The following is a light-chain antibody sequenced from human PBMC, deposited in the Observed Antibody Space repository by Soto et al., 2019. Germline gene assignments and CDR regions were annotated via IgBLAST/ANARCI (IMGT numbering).Light chain of an antibody. CDR2: AAS. CDR1: QSTFDTY. Sequence: EVVLTQSPDTLSLSPGEGATLSCRASQSTFDTYLAWFQQKPGQAPRLLIYAASTRATGIPDRFSGSGSGSDFTLTISSREPEDAAVYYCHQYGNSHWTLGQGTKVEI. CDR3: HQYGNSHWT. J-gene: IGKJ1*01. V-gene: IGKV3-20*01.